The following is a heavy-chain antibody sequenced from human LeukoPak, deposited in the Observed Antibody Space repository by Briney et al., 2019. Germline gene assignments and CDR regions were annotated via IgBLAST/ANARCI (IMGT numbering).Heavy chain of an antibody. CDR2: MNPNSGNT. CDR3: ARGSMVVTALSDY. V-gene: IGHV1-8*01. J-gene: IGHJ4*02. Sequence: ASAKVSCKASGYTFTSYDINWVRQATGQGLEWMGWMNPNSGNTGYAKKFQGRVTLTRDTSTSTAYMELSSLRSEDTAVYYCARGSMVVTALSDYWGQGTLVTVSS. D-gene: IGHD2-15*01. CDR1: GYTFTSYD.